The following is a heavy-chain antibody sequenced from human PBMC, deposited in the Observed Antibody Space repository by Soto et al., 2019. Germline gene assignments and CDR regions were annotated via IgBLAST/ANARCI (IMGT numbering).Heavy chain of an antibody. CDR1: GLTFSNYW. CDR3: VGGTGWPTDY. Sequence: DVQLVESGGGLVQPGGSLRLSCAASGLTFSNYWMNWFRQAPGKGLEWVANIKQDGSEKYYVDSVKGRFTISRDNAKNSVYLQLNSLRTEDTAVYYCVGGTGWPTDYWGQGTLVTVSS. D-gene: IGHD6-19*01. J-gene: IGHJ4*02. V-gene: IGHV3-7*01. CDR2: IKQDGSEK.